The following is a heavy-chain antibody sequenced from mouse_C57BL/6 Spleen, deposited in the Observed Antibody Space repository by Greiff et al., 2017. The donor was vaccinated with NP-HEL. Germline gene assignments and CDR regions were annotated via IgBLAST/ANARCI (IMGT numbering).Heavy chain of an antibody. J-gene: IGHJ1*03. V-gene: IGHV1-61*01. CDR2: IYPSDSET. D-gene: IGHD1-3*01. CDR3: ARSTSSVWDFDV. Sequence: QVQLQQPGAELVRPGSSVKLSCKASGYTFTSYCMDWVKQRPGQGLEWIGNIYPSDSETPYNQKFKDKATLTVDKSSSTAYMQLSSLTSEDSAVYYCARSTSSVWDFDVWGTGTTVTVSS. CDR1: GYTFTSYC.